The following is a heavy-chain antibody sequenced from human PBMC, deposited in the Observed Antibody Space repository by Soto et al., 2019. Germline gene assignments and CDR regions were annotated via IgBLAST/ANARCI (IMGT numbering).Heavy chain of an antibody. CDR2: ISAYNGNT. CDR1: GYTFTSYG. CDR3: ARVRGDIVVVPAATPCYYYGMDV. Sequence: QVQLVQSGAEVKKPGASVKVSCKASGYTFTSYGISWVRQAPGQGLEWMGWISAYNGNTNYAQKLQGRVTMNTDTSKSTAYMELRSLRSDDTAVYYCARVRGDIVVVPAATPCYYYGMDVWGQGTTVTVSS. V-gene: IGHV1-18*01. D-gene: IGHD2-2*01. J-gene: IGHJ6*02.